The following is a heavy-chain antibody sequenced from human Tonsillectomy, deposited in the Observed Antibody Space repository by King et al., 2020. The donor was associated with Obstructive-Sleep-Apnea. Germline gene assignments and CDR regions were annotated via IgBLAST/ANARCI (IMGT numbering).Heavy chain of an antibody. CDR2: IYPSGSA. V-gene: IGHV4-4*02. J-gene: IGHJ6*02. CDR3: ARTNYYYYGMDV. Sequence: VQLQESGPGLVKPSGTLSLTCAVSGGSISSSNWWRWVRQPPGKGLEWIGEIYPSGSANFNPSLKSRVSISVDKSKNQFSLNLSSVTAADAAVYYCARTNYYYYGMDVWGQGTTVTVSS. CDR1: GGSISSSNW.